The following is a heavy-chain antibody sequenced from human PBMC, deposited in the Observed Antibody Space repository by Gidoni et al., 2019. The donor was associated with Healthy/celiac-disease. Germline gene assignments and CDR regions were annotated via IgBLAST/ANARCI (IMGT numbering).Heavy chain of an antibody. V-gene: IGHV3-30*18. J-gene: IGHJ6*02. CDR1: GFTFSRYG. CDR2: ISYDGSNK. CDR3: AKERLRSDYYYYYGMDV. Sequence: QVQLVASGGGVVQPGRSVRLSCAASGFTFSRYGMHWVRQAPGKGLEWVAVISYDGSNKYYADSVKGRFTISRDNSKNTLYLQMNSLRAEDTAVYYCAKERLRSDYYYYYGMDVWGQGTTVTVSS. D-gene: IGHD5-12*01.